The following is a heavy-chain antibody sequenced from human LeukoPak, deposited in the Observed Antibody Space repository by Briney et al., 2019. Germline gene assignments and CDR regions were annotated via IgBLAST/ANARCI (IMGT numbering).Heavy chain of an antibody. J-gene: IGHJ4*02. CDR2: ISSSGSTI. Sequence: GGSLRLSCAASGFTFSDYYMSWVRPAPGKGLEWVAYISSSGSTIYYADSVKGRFTISRDNAKNSLYLQMNSLRAEDTAVYYCARDPQDPYYYDSSGYGDYWGQGTLVTVSS. D-gene: IGHD3-22*01. V-gene: IGHV3-11*04. CDR1: GFTFSDYY. CDR3: ARDPQDPYYYDSSGYGDY.